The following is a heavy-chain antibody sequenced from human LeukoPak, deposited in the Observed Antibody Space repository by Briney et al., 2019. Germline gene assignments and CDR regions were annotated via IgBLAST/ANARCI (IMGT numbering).Heavy chain of an antibody. D-gene: IGHD5-12*01. CDR2: MNPNSGNT. CDR1: GYTFTSYD. V-gene: IGHV1-8*01. CDR3: ARRSSGYDGYYFDY. J-gene: IGHJ4*02. Sequence: GASVKVSCKASGYTFTSYDISWVRQATGQGLEWMGWMNPNSGNTGYAQKFQGRVTMTRNTSISTAYMELSSLRSEDTAVYYCARRSSGYDGYYFDYWGQGTLVTVSS.